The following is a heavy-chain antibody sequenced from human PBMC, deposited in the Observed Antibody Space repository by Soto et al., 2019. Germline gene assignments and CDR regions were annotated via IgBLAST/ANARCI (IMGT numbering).Heavy chain of an antibody. CDR1: GFTFSSYS. D-gene: IGHD3-16*01. V-gene: IGHV3-48*02. CDR2: ISSSSSTI. CDR3: ARDARGGPDS. J-gene: IGHJ5*01. Sequence: EVQLVESGGGLVQPGGSLRLSCAASGFTFSSYSMNWVRQAPGKGLEWVSYISSSSSTIYYADSVKGRFTISRDNAKKSLYLQMSSVRDADTPVYYSARDARGGPDSSGPGDPFTVSP.